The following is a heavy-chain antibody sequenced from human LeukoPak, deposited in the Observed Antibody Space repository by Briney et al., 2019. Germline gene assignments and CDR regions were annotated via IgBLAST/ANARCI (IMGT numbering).Heavy chain of an antibody. J-gene: IGHJ4*02. V-gene: IGHV3-7*01. D-gene: IGHD3-22*01. CDR3: ARDWNYYDSSGYYYPEDYFDY. Sequence: PGGSLRLSCAASGFTFSSYWMSWVRQAPGKGLEWVANIKQDGSEKYYVDSVKGRFTISRENAKNSLYLQMNSLRAEDTAVYYCARDWNYYDSSGYYYPEDYFDYWGQGTLVTVSS. CDR2: IKQDGSEK. CDR1: GFTFSSYW.